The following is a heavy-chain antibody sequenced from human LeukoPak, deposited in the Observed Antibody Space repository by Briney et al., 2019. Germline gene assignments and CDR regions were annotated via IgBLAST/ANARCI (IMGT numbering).Heavy chain of an antibody. J-gene: IGHJ4*02. V-gene: IGHV1-2*02. Sequence: GASVKVSCKASGYTFTSYYMHWVRQAPGQGLEWMGWINPNSGGTNYAQKFQGRVTMTRDTSISTAYMELSRLRSDDTAVYYCARGPYSSSWYFDYWGQGTLVTVSS. CDR1: GYTFTSYY. D-gene: IGHD6-13*01. CDR2: INPNSGGT. CDR3: ARGPYSSSWYFDY.